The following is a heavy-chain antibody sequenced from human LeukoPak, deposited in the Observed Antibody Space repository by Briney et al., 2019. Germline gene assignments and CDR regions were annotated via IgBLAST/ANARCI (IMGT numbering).Heavy chain of an antibody. CDR2: ISAYNGNT. CDR1: GYTFTSYG. J-gene: IGHJ4*02. CDR3: ARSDIVLMVYAD. V-gene: IGHV1-18*01. D-gene: IGHD2-8*01. Sequence: ASVKVSCKASGYTFTSYGISWVRQAPGQGLKWMGWISAYNGNTNYAQKLQGRVTMTTDTSTSTAYMELRSLRSDDTAVYYCARSDIVLMVYADWGQGTLVTVSS.